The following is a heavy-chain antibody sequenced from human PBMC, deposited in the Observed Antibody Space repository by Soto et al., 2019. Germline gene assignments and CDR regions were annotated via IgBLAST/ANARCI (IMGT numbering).Heavy chain of an antibody. Sequence: GASVKVSCKASGYTFTSYGISWVRQAPGQGLEWMGWISAYNGNTNYAQELQGRVTMTTDTSTSTAYMELRSLRSDDTAVYYCARVESSSSFIDYYGMDVWGQGTTVTVSS. V-gene: IGHV1-18*04. CDR2: ISAYNGNT. D-gene: IGHD6-6*01. J-gene: IGHJ6*02. CDR3: ARVESSSSFIDYYGMDV. CDR1: GYTFTSYG.